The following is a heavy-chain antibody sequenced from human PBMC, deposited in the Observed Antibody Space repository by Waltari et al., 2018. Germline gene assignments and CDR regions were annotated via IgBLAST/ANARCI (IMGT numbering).Heavy chain of an antibody. D-gene: IGHD3-16*01. CDR3: ARLRGTFGLGD. V-gene: IGHV3-7*01. CDR2: IKQDGSEQ. Sequence: EVQLVESGGGLVQPGGSLRLSCAASGFPFSSFWMSWVRQAPGTGLEWVANIKQDGSEQYYVDSVKGRFTISRDNAKNSLYLQMNSLRAEDTAVYYCARLRGTFGLGDWGQGTLVTVSS. J-gene: IGHJ4*02. CDR1: GFPFSSFW.